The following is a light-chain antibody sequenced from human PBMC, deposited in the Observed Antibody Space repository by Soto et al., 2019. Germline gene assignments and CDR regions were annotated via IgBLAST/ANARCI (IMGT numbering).Light chain of an antibody. Sequence: ESVLTQSPGTLSFSPGERATVSCRASHTISSSYLAWYQQKPGQAPRLLMYGISRRATGIPDRFSGSGSGTDFTLTITRLEPEDFAVYYCQQYVTSSPRTFGQGTKVDIK. V-gene: IGKV3-20*01. CDR1: HTISSSY. CDR3: QQYVTSSPRT. CDR2: GIS. J-gene: IGKJ1*01.